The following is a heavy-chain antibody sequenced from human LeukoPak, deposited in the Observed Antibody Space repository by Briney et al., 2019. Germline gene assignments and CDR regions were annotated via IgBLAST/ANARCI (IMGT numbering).Heavy chain of an antibody. Sequence: PGGSLRLSCAASGFTFSSYEMNWVRQAPGKGLEWVSYISSSGSTIHYADSVKGRFTISRDSAKNSLYLQMNSLRDEDTAVYYCARGRTYGLGGDYLGQGTLVTVSS. J-gene: IGHJ4*02. CDR2: ISSSGSTI. CDR3: ARGRTYGLGGDY. CDR1: GFTFSSYE. V-gene: IGHV3-48*03. D-gene: IGHD3-10*01.